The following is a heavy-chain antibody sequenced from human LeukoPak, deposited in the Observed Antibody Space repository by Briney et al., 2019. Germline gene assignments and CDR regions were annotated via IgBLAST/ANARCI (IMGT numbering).Heavy chain of an antibody. Sequence: GGSLRLSCSASGFTFSSYSMNWVRQAPGKGLGWVSYISFSSSTIYYADSVKGRFTISRDNAKNSLYLQMTSLRAEDTALYYCARDPTHESSGYPFDYWGQGTLVTVSS. CDR3: ARDPTHESSGYPFDY. V-gene: IGHV3-48*01. D-gene: IGHD3-22*01. CDR2: ISFSSSTI. J-gene: IGHJ4*02. CDR1: GFTFSSYS.